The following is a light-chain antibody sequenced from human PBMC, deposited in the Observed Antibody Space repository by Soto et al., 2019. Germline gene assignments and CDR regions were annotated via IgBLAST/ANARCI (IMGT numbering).Light chain of an antibody. CDR2: GAS. J-gene: IGKJ1*01. V-gene: IGKV3-15*01. Sequence: DIVMTQSPATLSVSPGETATLSCWASQSVSSNLAWYQQKPGQAPRLLIYGASTRATDIPARFSGSGSGTEFTLTISSLQSEDFAVYYCQQYNNFWTFGQGTKVEIK. CDR3: QQYNNFWT. CDR1: QSVSSN.